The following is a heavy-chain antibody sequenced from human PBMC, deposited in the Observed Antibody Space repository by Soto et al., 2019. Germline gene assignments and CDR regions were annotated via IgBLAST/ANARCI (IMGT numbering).Heavy chain of an antibody. CDR3: ARDLYYDSSGYYLDY. D-gene: IGHD3-22*01. CDR1: GGTFSSYA. J-gene: IGHJ4*02. CDR2: IIPIFGTA. Sequence: GASVKVSCKASGGTFSSYAISWVRQAPGQGLEWMGGIIPIFGTANYAQKFQGRVTITADESTSTAYMELSSLRSEDTAMYYCARDLYYDSSGYYLDYWGQGTLVTVSS. V-gene: IGHV1-69*13.